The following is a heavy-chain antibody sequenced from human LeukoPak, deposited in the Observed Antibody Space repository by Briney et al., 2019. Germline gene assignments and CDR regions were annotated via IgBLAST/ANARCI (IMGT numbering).Heavy chain of an antibody. CDR2: INHSGST. D-gene: IGHD6-19*01. V-gene: IGHV4-34*01. J-gene: IGHJ5*02. CDR1: GGSFSGYY. CDR3: ARGRGAVAS. Sequence: TSETLSRTCAVYGGSFSGYYWSWIRQPPGKGLEWIGEINHSGSTNYNPSLKSRVTISVDTSKNQFSLKLSSVTAADTAVYYCARGRGAVASWGQGTLVTVSS.